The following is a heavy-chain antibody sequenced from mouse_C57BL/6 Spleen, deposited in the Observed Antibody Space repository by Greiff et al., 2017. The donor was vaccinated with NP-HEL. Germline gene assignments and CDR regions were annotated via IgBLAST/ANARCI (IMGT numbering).Heavy chain of an antibody. CDR2: IDPETGGT. CDR3: NDYVYYAMDY. Sequence: QVQLKQSGAELVRPGASVTLSCKASGYTFTDYEMHWVKQTPVHGLEWIGAIDPETGGTAYNQKFKGKAILTADKSSSTAYMELRSLTSEDSAVYYCNDYVYYAMDYWGQGTSVTVSS. V-gene: IGHV1-15*01. J-gene: IGHJ4*01. CDR1: GYTFTDYE. D-gene: IGHD2-4*01.